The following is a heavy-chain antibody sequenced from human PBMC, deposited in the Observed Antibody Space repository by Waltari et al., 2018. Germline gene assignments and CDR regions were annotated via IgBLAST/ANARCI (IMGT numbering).Heavy chain of an antibody. CDR1: GYTFTSYG. CDR3: ARGLGPHDYGERGANLDY. J-gene: IGHJ4*02. D-gene: IGHD4-17*01. Sequence: QVQLVQSGAEVKKPGASVKVSCKASGYTFTSYGISWVRQAPGQGLEWMGWSSAYKGNTNYAQKLQGRVTMTTETSTSTAYMELRSLRSDDTAVYYCARGLGPHDYGERGANLDYWGQGTLVTVSS. V-gene: IGHV1-18*01. CDR2: SSAYKGNT.